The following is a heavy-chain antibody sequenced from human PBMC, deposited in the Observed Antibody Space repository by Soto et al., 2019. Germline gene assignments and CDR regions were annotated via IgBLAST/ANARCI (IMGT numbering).Heavy chain of an antibody. CDR2: VSYSGTT. Sequence: SETLSLTCTVSGGSIDSGDFPWSWIRQPPGKGLEWIGYVSYSGTTNYNPFPKSRVTWSLGKSKNPFSLKLNPVTAADTAVYYGARGVIAPPNYCGRWGQVTLVTVSS. V-gene: IGHV4-61*08. CDR3: ARGVIAPPNYCGR. CDR1: GGSIDSGDFP. J-gene: IGHJ4*02. D-gene: IGHD4-4*01.